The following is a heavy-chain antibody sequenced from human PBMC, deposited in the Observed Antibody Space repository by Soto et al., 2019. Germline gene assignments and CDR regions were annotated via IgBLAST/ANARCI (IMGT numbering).Heavy chain of an antibody. D-gene: IGHD3-10*01. CDR2: IYYSGST. CDR3: ARGGLLVREYYYYGMDV. J-gene: IGHJ6*02. V-gene: IGHV4-30-4*01. CDR1: CGSISSGDYY. Sequence: ALSLTCTVSCGSISSGDYYWSWIRQPPGKGLEWIGYIYYSGSTYYNPSLKSRVTISVDTSKNQFSLKLSSVTAADTAVYYCARGGLLVREYYYYGMDVWGQGTTVTVSS.